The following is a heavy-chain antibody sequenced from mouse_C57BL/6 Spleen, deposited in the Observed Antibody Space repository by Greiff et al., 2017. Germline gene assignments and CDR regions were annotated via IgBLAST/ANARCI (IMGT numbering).Heavy chain of an antibody. J-gene: IGHJ3*01. Sequence: EVQLQQSGPGLVKPSQSLSLTCSVTGYSITSGYYWNWIRQFPGNKLEWMGYISYDGSNNYNPSLKNRISITRDTSKNQFFLKLNSVTTEDTATYYCAKGSLLLRYPWFAYWGQGTLVTVSA. CDR3: AKGSLLLRYPWFAY. V-gene: IGHV3-6*01. D-gene: IGHD1-1*01. CDR2: ISYDGSN. CDR1: GYSITSGYY.